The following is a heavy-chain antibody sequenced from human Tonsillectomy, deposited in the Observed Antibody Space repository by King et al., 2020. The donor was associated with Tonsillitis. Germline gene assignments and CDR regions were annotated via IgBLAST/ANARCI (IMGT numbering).Heavy chain of an antibody. CDR3: ARDFGGYSYGYTFSFFDY. Sequence: VQLVESGGGLVKPGGSLRLSCAASGFTFSSYSMNWVRQAPGKGLEWVSSISSSSSYKYYADSVKGRFTISRDNAKNSLYLQMNSLRAEDTAVSYCARDFGGYSYGYTFSFFDYGGQGTLVTVSS. CDR2: ISSSSSYK. CDR1: GFTFSSYS. V-gene: IGHV3-21*01. D-gene: IGHD5-18*01. J-gene: IGHJ4*02.